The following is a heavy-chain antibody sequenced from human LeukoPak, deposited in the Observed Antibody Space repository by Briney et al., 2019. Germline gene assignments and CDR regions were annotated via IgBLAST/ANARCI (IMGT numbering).Heavy chain of an antibody. CDR3: AGASPGVVFNYFDY. CDR1: GFTIDSFY. Sequence: GGSLRLSCVASGFTIDSFYMSWVRQAPGKGLEWVANIDEAGKDRYYADSVKGRFTISRDNTKNSVFLDMTSLRVEDTATYFCAGASPGVVFNYFDYWGQGALVPVSS. CDR2: IDEAGKDR. J-gene: IGHJ4*01. D-gene: IGHD2-15*01. V-gene: IGHV3-7*01.